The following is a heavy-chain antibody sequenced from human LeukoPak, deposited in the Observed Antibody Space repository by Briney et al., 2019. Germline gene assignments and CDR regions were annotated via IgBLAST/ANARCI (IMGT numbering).Heavy chain of an antibody. D-gene: IGHD3-16*01. CDR1: GYTFNSYG. V-gene: IGHV1-18*01. Sequence: ASVKVSCKASGYTFNSYGISWVRQAPGQGLEWMGWISAYNGHTNYAQKFQGRVTMTTDTSTSTAYMELRSLRSDDTAVYYCARDPPPSYYDYVWGSSVYFDYWGQGTLVTVSS. CDR3: ARDPPPSYYDYVWGSSVYFDY. CDR2: ISAYNGHT. J-gene: IGHJ4*02.